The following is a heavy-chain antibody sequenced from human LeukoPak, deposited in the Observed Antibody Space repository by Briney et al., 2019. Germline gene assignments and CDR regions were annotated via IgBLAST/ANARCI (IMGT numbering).Heavy chain of an antibody. Sequence: GGSLRLSCAASGFSFSSYAMNWVRQAPGKGLEWLSVISGSGGSTYYADSVRGRFTISRDNSRNTMYLQMTSLTTEDTAVYYCAKGLRSDGYSLFDYWGQGTLVTVFS. D-gene: IGHD2-21*01. CDR3: AKGLRSDGYSLFDY. V-gene: IGHV3-23*01. CDR2: ISGSGGST. CDR1: GFSFSSYA. J-gene: IGHJ4*02.